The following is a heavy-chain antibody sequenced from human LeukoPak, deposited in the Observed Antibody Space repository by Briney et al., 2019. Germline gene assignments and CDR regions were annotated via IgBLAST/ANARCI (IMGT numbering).Heavy chain of an antibody. CDR2: ISHSGST. CDR1: GGSISSSSYC. D-gene: IGHD2/OR15-2a*01. Sequence: PSETLSLTCTVSGGSISSSSYCWGWFRQPPGKGLEWIASISHSGSTYYNPSLQSRVTISVDTSKNHFSLMLNSVSAADTAVYHCARHAPPGDGNKRGFDYWGQGTLVTVSS. CDR3: ARHAPPGDGNKRGFDY. V-gene: IGHV4-39*01. J-gene: IGHJ4*02.